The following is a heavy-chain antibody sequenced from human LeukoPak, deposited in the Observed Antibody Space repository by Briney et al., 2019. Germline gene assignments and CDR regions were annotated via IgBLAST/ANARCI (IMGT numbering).Heavy chain of an antibody. CDR1: GGSISSYY. CDR3: ARGPYDFWGGYYISRTPHFFDY. D-gene: IGHD3-3*01. J-gene: IGHJ4*02. CDR2: IYYSGST. V-gene: IGHV4-59*01. Sequence: SETLSLTCTVSGGSISSYYWSWIRQPPGKGLEWIGYIYYSGSTNYNPSLKSRVTISVDTSKNQFSLKLSSVTAADTAVYYCARGPYDFWGGYYISRTPHFFDYWGRGTLVTVSS.